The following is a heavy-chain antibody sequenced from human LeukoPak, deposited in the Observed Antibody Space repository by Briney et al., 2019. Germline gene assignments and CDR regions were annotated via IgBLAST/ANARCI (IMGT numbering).Heavy chain of an antibody. CDR2: ISSSGSTI. Sequence: GGSLRLSCAASGFTFSSYSMNWVRQAPGKGLEWVSYISSSGSTIYYADSVKGRFTISRDNAKNSLYLQMNSLRAEDTAVYYCARVEIGGVYYWGQGTLVTVSS. V-gene: IGHV3-48*04. D-gene: IGHD2/OR15-2a*01. CDR3: ARVEIGGVYY. CDR1: GFTFSSYS. J-gene: IGHJ4*02.